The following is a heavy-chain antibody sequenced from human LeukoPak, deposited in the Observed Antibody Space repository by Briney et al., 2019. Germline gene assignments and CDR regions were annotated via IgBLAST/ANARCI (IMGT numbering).Heavy chain of an antibody. Sequence: ASVKVSCKASGGTFSSYAISWVRQAPGQGLEWMGRIIPILGIANYAQKFQGRVTITADKSASTAYMELSSLRSEDTAVYYCARGPVVPAAYGMDVWGQGTTVTVSS. D-gene: IGHD2-2*01. V-gene: IGHV1-69*04. J-gene: IGHJ6*02. CDR1: GGTFSSYA. CDR3: ARGPVVPAAYGMDV. CDR2: IIPILGIA.